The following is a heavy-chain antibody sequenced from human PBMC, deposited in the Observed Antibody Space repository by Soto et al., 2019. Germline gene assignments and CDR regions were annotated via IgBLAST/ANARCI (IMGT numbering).Heavy chain of an antibody. V-gene: IGHV3-21*01. Sequence: GGSLRLSCAASGLTFSDSWLSWVRQAPGKGLEWVSSISSSSTYIYYGESAKGRFTISRDNAKNSLYLQMNSLRAEDTAVYYCARDPLVSGWYQPFDYWGQGTLVNVSS. CDR3: ARDPLVSGWYQPFDY. CDR2: ISSSSTYI. J-gene: IGHJ4*02. CDR1: GLTFSDSW. D-gene: IGHD6-19*01.